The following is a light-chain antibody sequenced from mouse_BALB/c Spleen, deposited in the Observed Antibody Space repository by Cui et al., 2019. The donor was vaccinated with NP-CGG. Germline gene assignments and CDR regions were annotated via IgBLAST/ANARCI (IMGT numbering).Light chain of an antibody. V-gene: IGLV1*01. CDR3: ALWYSNHWV. CDR1: TGAVTTNNY. J-gene: IGLJ1*01. Sequence: VVTHESVRTTSPGETVTLTCRSSTGAVTTNNYANWVQEKPDHLFTGLIGGTNNRAPGVPARFSGSLIGDKAALTITGAQTEDEAIYFCALWYSNHWVFGGGTKLTVL. CDR2: GTN.